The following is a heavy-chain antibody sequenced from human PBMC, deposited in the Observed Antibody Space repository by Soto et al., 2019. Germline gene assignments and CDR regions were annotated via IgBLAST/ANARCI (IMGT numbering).Heavy chain of an antibody. D-gene: IGHD4-17*01. Sequence: AAVKVSCKECGYTSNSYYMHWVRQAPRQGLEWMEIINPSGGSTSHAQKFQGRVTMTRDTSTSTVYMELSSLRSEVLAVYEGGIGGSNGDFDYWGRGTLDTGSS. V-gene: IGHV1-46*02. J-gene: IGHJ4*02. CDR1: GYTSNSYY. CDR2: INPSGGST. CDR3: GIGGSNGDFDY.